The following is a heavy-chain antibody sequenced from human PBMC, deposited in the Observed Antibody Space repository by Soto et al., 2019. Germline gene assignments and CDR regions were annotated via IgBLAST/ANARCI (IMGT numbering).Heavy chain of an antibody. CDR2: IYQSGST. CDR1: GVSISSGGYS. D-gene: IGHD5-12*01. J-gene: IGHJ2*01. Sequence: QLQLQESGSGLVKPSQTLSLTCAVSGVSISSGGYSWSWIRQPPGKGLEWLGYIYQSGSTYYTPSLKSRVTISVDRSKNQFSLKLSSVTAADTAVYYCASRDGYEIDWYFDLWGRGTLVTVSS. CDR3: ASRDGYEIDWYFDL. V-gene: IGHV4-30-2*01.